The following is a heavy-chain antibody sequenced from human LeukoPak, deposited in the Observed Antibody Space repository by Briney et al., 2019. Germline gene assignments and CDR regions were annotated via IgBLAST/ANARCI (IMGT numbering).Heavy chain of an antibody. CDR1: GFTFRSFA. J-gene: IGHJ4*02. CDR3: ARDVPGRRSGY. V-gene: IGHV3-30-3*01. Sequence: GRSLRLSCATSGFTFRSFAMQWVRQAPGKGLEWVAVISYDAGSNQYYSDSVKGRFTISKDNSKNTMYLQMNSLRVEDTAVYYCARDVPGRRSGYWGQGTRVTVSS. CDR2: ISYDAGSNQ.